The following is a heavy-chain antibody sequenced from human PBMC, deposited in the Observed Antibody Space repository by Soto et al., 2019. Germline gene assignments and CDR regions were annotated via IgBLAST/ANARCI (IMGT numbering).Heavy chain of an antibody. CDR1: GFTFSGKKY. V-gene: IGHV3-53*01. CDR3: ASWLLREHAFDI. J-gene: IGHJ3*02. Sequence: DVQLVESGGGLIQPGGSLRLSCAASGFTFSGKKYLTWVRQAPGKGLEWVSALYSTDGTYYADSVKGRFSTSKDNSKNTFYLQLNSLRPDDTAVYYCASWLLREHAFDIWSLGTMVTVSS. CDR2: LYSTDGT. D-gene: IGHD2-15*01.